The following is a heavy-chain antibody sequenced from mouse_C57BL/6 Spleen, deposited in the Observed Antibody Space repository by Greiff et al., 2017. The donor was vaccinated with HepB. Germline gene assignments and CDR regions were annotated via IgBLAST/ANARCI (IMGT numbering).Heavy chain of an antibody. J-gene: IGHJ2*01. D-gene: IGHD3-3*01. CDR1: GYTFTSYW. Sequence: QVQLQQPGAELVMPGASVKLSCKASGYTFTSYWMHWVKQRPGQGLEWIGEIDPSDSYTNYNQKFKGKSTLTVDKSSSTACMQLSSLTSEDSAVYYCARGGGTRDYWGQGTTLTVSS. V-gene: IGHV1-69*01. CDR2: IDPSDSYT. CDR3: ARGGGTRDY.